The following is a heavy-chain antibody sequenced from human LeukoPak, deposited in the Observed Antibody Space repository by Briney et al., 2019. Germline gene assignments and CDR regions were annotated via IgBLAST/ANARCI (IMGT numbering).Heavy chain of an antibody. Sequence: AETLSLTCAVCIQSLRGCYWIWIRQPPGKGLEGIGEIHHSGRTNYTPSLKRRVTISVDTSKNQFSLKLSSVTAADTAVYYCARVVPLNAFDIWGQRKMVTVSS. J-gene: IGHJ3*02. CDR3: ARVVPLNAFDI. CDR2: IHHSGRT. V-gene: IGHV4-34*01. CDR1: IQSLRGCY.